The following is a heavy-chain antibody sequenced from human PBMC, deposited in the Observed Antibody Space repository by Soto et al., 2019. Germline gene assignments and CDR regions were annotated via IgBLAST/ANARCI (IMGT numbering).Heavy chain of an antibody. CDR3: ARDAGSRDYDFWSGYYTSVVFDY. D-gene: IGHD3-3*01. V-gene: IGHV4-31*03. Sequence: PSETLSLTCTVSGGSISSGGYYWSWIRQHPGKGLEWIGYIYYSGSTYYNPSLKSRVTISVDTSKNQFSLKLSSVTAADTAVYYCARDAGSRDYDFWSGYYTSVVFDYWGQGSLVIVSS. J-gene: IGHJ4*02. CDR1: GGSISSGGYY. CDR2: IYYSGST.